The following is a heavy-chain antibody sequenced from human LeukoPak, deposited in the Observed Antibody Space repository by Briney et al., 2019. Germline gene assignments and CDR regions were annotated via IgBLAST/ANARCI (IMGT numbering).Heavy chain of an antibody. CDR3: ARDGSSPRVKYFQH. D-gene: IGHD6-6*01. V-gene: IGHV4-61*02. CDR2: IFTSGST. J-gene: IGHJ1*01. Sequence: SDTLSLTCTVSGGSISTGSYYWSWIRQPAGKELQWIGRIFTSGSTNYNPSLKSRVTISVDTSKNQFSLKLSSVTAADTAVYYCARDGSSPRVKYFQHWGQGTLVTVSS. CDR1: GGSISTGSYY.